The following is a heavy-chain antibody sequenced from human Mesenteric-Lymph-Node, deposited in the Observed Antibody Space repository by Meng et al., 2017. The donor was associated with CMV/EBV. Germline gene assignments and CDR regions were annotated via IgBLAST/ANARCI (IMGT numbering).Heavy chain of an antibody. D-gene: IGHD3-10*01. CDR3: ARGGGTGILDY. Sequence: SCKASGGTFNTYTINWVRQAPGQGLEWLGGIIPIFRTADYAQKFQGRVTITADKSTDTVYMEVSSLRSEDTAVYYCARGGGTGILDYWGQGTLVTVSS. J-gene: IGHJ4*02. CDR1: GGTFNTYT. V-gene: IGHV1-69*06. CDR2: IIPIFRTA.